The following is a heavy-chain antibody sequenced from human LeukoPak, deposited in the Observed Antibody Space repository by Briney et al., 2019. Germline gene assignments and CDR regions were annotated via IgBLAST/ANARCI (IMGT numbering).Heavy chain of an antibody. CDR1: GFTFTTSS. CDR2: ISGGSSQ. J-gene: IGHJ4*02. V-gene: IGHV3-23*01. Sequence: GGSLRLSCVASGFTFTTSSMSWVRQAPGRGLEWISSISGGSSQYYADSVKGRFTISRDNSKNTLYLQMHSLRAEDTAVYYCAKESLRVVPSATFDYWGQGTLVTVSS. D-gene: IGHD2-2*01. CDR3: AKESLRVVPSATFDY.